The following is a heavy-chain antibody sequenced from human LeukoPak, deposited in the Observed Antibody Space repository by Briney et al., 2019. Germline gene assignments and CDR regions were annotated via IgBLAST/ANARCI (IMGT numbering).Heavy chain of an antibody. CDR2: IKQYGSEK. V-gene: IGHV3-7*01. CDR1: GFTFSSYW. Sequence: GGSLRLSCVVSGFTFSSYWMSWVRQAPGKGLEWVANIKQYGSEKYYVDSVKGRFTISRDSAKNSLYLQMNSLRAEDTAMYYCARDARSRYCSGSSCYYDWFDSWGQGTLVTVSS. J-gene: IGHJ5*01. CDR3: ARDARSRYCSGSSCYYDWFDS. D-gene: IGHD2-2*01.